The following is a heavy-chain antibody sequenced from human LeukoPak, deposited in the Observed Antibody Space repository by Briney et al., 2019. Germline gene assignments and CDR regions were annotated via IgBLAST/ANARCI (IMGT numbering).Heavy chain of an antibody. D-gene: IGHD3-10*01. Sequence: ASVKVSCKASGYTFTSYYMHGVGQAPGQGREGMGWINPNSGGTNYAQKFQGRVTITRDTSISTASMELSRLRSDDTAVYYCARVLVRGVKHSFDYWGQGTLVTVSS. V-gene: IGHV1-2*02. CDR2: INPNSGGT. CDR3: ARVLVRGVKHSFDY. J-gene: IGHJ4*02. CDR1: GYTFTSYY.